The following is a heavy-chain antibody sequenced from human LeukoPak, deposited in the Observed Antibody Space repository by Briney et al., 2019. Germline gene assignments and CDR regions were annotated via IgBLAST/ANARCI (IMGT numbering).Heavy chain of an antibody. CDR1: GDAITSSSYY. Sequence: SETLSLTCNVSGDAITSSSYYWGWIRQPPGKGLEWIGSIYYSGSTYYNPSLKSRVTISVDTSKNQFSLKLSSVTAADTAVYYCAKTVTAIAPWYFDYWGQGTLVTVSS. V-gene: IGHV4-39*01. J-gene: IGHJ4*02. CDR3: AKTVTAIAPWYFDY. D-gene: IGHD2-21*02. CDR2: IYYSGST.